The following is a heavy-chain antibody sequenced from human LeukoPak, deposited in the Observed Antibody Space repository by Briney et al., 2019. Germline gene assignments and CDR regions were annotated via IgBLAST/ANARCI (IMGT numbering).Heavy chain of an antibody. CDR3: ARGGPKWELLRGGYFQH. J-gene: IGHJ1*01. D-gene: IGHD1-26*01. Sequence: PSETLSLTCAVYGGSFSGYYWSWIRQPPGKGLEWIGEINHSGSTNYSPSLKSRVTISVDTSKNQFSLKLSSVTAADTAVYYCARGGPKWELLRGGYFQHWGQGTLVTVSS. CDR1: GGSFSGYY. CDR2: INHSGST. V-gene: IGHV4-34*01.